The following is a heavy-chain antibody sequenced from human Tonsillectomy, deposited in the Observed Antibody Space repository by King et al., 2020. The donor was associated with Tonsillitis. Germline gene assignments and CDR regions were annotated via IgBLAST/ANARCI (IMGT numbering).Heavy chain of an antibody. CDR1: GFSFGSSA. CDR3: ARGGYGGNSYYFDY. Sequence: VQLVESGGGVVQPGRSLRLSCAASGFSFGSSAMHWVRQAPGKGLEWVAAIWYDGSNKYYADSVKGRFTISRDHSKNTLYLQMSSLRVEDTAVYYCARGGYGGNSYYFDYWGQGTLVTVSS. CDR2: IWYDGSNK. D-gene: IGHD4-23*01. V-gene: IGHV3-33*01. J-gene: IGHJ4*02.